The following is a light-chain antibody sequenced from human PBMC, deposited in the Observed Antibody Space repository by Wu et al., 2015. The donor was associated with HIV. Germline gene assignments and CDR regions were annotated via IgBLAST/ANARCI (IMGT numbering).Light chain of an antibody. CDR2: DTS. CDR3: QQYGYSPPGWT. CDR1: ETVGLS. V-gene: IGKV3-11*01. J-gene: IGKJ1*01. Sequence: EILLTQSPATLSLSPGERVTLSCRASETVGLSLAWYQQRPGQAPRLLIYDTSDRAPDVPARFTGGGSGTDFTLIISSLQPEDFAVYYCQQYGYSPPGWTFGQGTKVEIK.